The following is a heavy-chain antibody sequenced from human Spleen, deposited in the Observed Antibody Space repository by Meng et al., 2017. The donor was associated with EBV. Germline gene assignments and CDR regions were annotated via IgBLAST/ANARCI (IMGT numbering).Heavy chain of an antibody. V-gene: IGHV4-34*01. Sequence: QRRLHQWGTVLLKPSETLSLTCVVYGESFTGYYGGWIRQPPGKGLEWIGEVSHSGGSNYNAPLKSRVTISMDTSVNQISLRLDSVTAADTAVYYCARGTIRGNRRYMEYYHYWGQGTLVTVSS. CDR2: VSHSGGS. CDR1: GESFTGYY. D-gene: IGHD3-3*02. J-gene: IGHJ4*02. CDR3: ARGTIRGNRRYMEYYHY.